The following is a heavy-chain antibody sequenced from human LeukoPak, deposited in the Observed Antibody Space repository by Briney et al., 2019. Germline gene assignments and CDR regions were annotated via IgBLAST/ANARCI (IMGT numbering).Heavy chain of an antibody. CDR1: GFTSSTYA. V-gene: IGHV3-23*01. J-gene: IGHJ4*01. CDR2: ISGSGGVT. D-gene: IGHD3-10*01. CDR3: AKDFGGPSGTSFRGNYFDN. Sequence: GGSLRLSCVASGFTSSTYATSWVRQAPGKGLEWVSVISGSGGVTYYTDSVKGRFTISRDNSKNTIYLQMNSLRAEDTAVYYCAKDFGGPSGTSFRGNYFDNWGQGILVTVSS.